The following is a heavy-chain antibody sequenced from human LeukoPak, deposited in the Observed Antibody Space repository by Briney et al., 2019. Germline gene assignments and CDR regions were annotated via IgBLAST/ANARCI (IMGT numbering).Heavy chain of an antibody. CDR1: GYTFTSYY. CDR2: INPSGGST. CDR3: ARLKASYCSGGSCHDYYYYYMDV. D-gene: IGHD2-15*01. J-gene: IGHJ6*03. V-gene: IGHV1-46*01. Sequence: GASVKVSCKASGYTFTSYYMHWVRQAPGQGLEWMGIINPSGGSTSYAQKFQGRVTMTRDMSTSTVYMELSSLRSEDTAVYYCARLKASYCSGGSCHDYYYYYMDVWGKGTTVTVSS.